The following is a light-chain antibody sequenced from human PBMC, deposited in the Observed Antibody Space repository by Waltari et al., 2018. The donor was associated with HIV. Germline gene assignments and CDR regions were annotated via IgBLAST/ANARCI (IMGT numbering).Light chain of an antibody. V-gene: IGLV1-47*01. CDR2: TNN. J-gene: IGLJ3*02. CDR3: AAWDGSLRGGV. Sequence: QSVLTQPPSASGTPGQRVPISCSGSSSNLGLNDVCWYQHRPGTAPKLLIFTNNHRPSWVPDRFSASKSGTSASLAIGALQSDDEADYYCAAWDGSLRGGVFGGGTKLTV. CDR1: SSNLGLND.